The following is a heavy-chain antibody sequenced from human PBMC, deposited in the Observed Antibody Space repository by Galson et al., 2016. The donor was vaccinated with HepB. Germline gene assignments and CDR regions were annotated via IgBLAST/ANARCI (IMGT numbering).Heavy chain of an antibody. V-gene: IGHV1-46*01. CDR2: INPSGGST. CDR3: ASRGAPTMVRGGGVYFDY. J-gene: IGHJ4*02. Sequence: SVKVSCKASGYTFTSYYMHWVRQAPGQGLEWMGIINPSGGSTSYAQKFQGRVTMTRDTSTSTVYMELSSLRSEDTAVYYCASRGAPTMVRGGGVYFDYWGQGTLLTVSS. CDR1: GYTFTSYY. D-gene: IGHD3-10*01.